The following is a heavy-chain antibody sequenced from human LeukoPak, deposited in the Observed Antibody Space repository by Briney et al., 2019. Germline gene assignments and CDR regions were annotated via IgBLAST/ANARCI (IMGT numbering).Heavy chain of an antibody. Sequence: PSETLSLTCTVSGGAIRTTSTDWGWIRQPPGKGLEWIGSIFYSGYTHSNSSLESRVTMSVDTSKNQFTLKLNSVTAADTAIYYCARHFGGHTRNFDFWGQGTLVTVSS. CDR3: ARHFGGHTRNFDF. V-gene: IGHV4-39*01. CDR1: GGAIRTTSTD. CDR2: IFYSGYT. D-gene: IGHD3-10*01. J-gene: IGHJ4*02.